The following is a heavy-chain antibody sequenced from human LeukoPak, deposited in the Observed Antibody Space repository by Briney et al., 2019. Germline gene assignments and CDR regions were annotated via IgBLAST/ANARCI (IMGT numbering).Heavy chain of an antibody. CDR3: ARGNYDFWSGYYTGGWFDP. CDR2: IIPIFGTA. V-gene: IGHV1-69*13. J-gene: IGHJ5*02. CDR1: GGTFSSYA. Sequence: ASVKVSCKASGGTFSSYAISWVRQAPGQGLEWMGGIIPIFGTANYAQKFQGRVTITADESTSTAYMELSSLRSEDPAVYYCARGNYDFWSGYYTGGWFDPWGQGTLVTVSS. D-gene: IGHD3-3*01.